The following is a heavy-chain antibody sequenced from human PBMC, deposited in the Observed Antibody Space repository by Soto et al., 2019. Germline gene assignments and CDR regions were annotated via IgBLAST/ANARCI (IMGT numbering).Heavy chain of an antibody. V-gene: IGHV4-39*01. CDR2: LYYGGRT. J-gene: IGHJ4*02. CDR3: ARHGAVAPFDY. D-gene: IGHD6-19*01. CDR1: GVSVNNKSYY. Sequence: LETLYLTCNVSGVSVNNKSYYWGWIRQAPGKGLEWIGSLYYGGRTYYNPSLKSRVTISADTSKNVFSLKLTSVSAADTAVYYCARHGAVAPFDYWGQGTLVTVSS.